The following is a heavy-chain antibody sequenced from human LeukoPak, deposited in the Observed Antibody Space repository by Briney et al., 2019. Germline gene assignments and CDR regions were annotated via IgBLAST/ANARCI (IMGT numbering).Heavy chain of an antibody. CDR1: AYTFTIYG. CDR3: AREFDVPYYDFLTGYYKCGFDL. Sequence: ASVTVSLKASAYTFTIYGISWLRQAPGQGLGWVGGISAYNGDTNYAQKLHGRVNINTDTSTSTGFTELRSMRSDAPYVYYCAREFDVPYYDFLTGYYKCGFDLWGQGPLVTVSS. V-gene: IGHV1-18*01. J-gene: IGHJ5*02. CDR2: ISAYNGDT. D-gene: IGHD3-9*01.